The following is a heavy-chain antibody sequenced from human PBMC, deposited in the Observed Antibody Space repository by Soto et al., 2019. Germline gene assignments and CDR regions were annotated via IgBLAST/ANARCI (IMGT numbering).Heavy chain of an antibody. D-gene: IGHD6-6*01. J-gene: IGHJ6*02. Sequence: ASVKVSCKASGYTFTSYYMHWVRQAPGQGLEWMGIINPSGGSTSYAQRFQGRVTMTRDTSTSTVYMELSSLRSEDTAVYYCARDLAPIAARPSYYYYGMDVWGQGTTVTVSS. CDR2: INPSGGST. CDR1: GYTFTSYY. V-gene: IGHV1-46*01. CDR3: ARDLAPIAARPSYYYYGMDV.